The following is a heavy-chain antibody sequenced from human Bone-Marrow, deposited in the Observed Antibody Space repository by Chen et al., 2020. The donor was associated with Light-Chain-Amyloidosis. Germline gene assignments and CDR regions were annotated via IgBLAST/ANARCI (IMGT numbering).Heavy chain of an antibody. CDR2: IKQSGSDK. J-gene: IGHJ3*02. V-gene: IGHV3-7*01. CDR3: ARVGDGSNRSEALEI. Sequence: EGQLVQSGGGLVQPGGSLRLSCEASGFTFSGYWMSWVRQAPGKGLEWVANIKQSGSDKDYLESVKGRFTSSRDNGKNSLYLQMNNLRAEDTAVYYCARVGDGSNRSEALEIWGQGTMVTVSS. D-gene: IGHD3-10*01. CDR1: GFTFSGYW.